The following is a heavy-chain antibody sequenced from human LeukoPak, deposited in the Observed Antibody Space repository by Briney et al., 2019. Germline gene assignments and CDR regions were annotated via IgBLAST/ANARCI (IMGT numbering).Heavy chain of an antibody. V-gene: IGHV4-59*01. CDR1: GGSISSYY. D-gene: IGHD1-26*01. Sequence: PSETLSLTCTVSGGSISSYYWSWVRQPPGKGLEWIGYIYYSGSTNYNPSLKRRVTISVDTSKNQFSLKLSSVTAADTAVYYCARESMGATTDYWGQGTLVTVSS. CDR3: ARESMGATTDY. J-gene: IGHJ4*02. CDR2: IYYSGST.